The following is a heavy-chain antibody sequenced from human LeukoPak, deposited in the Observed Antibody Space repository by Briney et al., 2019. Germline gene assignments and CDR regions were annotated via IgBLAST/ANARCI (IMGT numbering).Heavy chain of an antibody. Sequence: SETLSLTCAVFGGSFSGYYWSWIRQPPGKGLEWIGEINHSGSINYNSSLKSRVTISVDTSKNQFSLKLSSVTAADTAVYYCARARQWLDTFDYWGQGTLVTVSS. J-gene: IGHJ4*02. CDR2: INHSGSI. CDR3: ARARQWLDTFDY. D-gene: IGHD6-19*01. V-gene: IGHV4-34*01. CDR1: GGSFSGYY.